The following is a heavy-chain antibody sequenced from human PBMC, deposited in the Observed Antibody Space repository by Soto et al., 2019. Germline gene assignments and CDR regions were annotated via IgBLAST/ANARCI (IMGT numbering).Heavy chain of an antibody. CDR1: GFTLGDYY. J-gene: IGHJ6*03. D-gene: IGHD3-16*02. CDR3: ARDYRYGGMDV. V-gene: IGHV3-11*01. CDR2: ISGSGSDT. Sequence: PGGSLRLSCAASGFTLGDYYMSWIRQAPGKGLEWLSYISGSGSDTYYAGSVKGRFTISRDNAKNSLYLQVDSLRVEDTAMYYCARDYRYGGMDVWGKGTTVSVSS.